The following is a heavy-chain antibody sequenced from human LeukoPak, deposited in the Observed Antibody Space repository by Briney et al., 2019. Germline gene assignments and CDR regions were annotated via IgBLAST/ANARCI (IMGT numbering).Heavy chain of an antibody. CDR2: INSDGSYT. V-gene: IGHV3-74*01. Sequence: GGSLRLSCAASGFTFSSYAMSWVRQAPGKGLVWVSRINSDGSYTSFADSVKGRFTISRDNAKNTLYLQMNSLRAEDTAVYYCAGLSYGRGYYFDYWGQGTLVTVSS. D-gene: IGHD5-18*01. CDR1: GFTFSSYA. J-gene: IGHJ4*02. CDR3: AGLSYGRGYYFDY.